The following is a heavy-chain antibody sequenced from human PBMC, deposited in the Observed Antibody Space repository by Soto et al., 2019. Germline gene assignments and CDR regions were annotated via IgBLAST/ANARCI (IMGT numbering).Heavy chain of an antibody. J-gene: IGHJ4*02. D-gene: IGHD6-19*01. CDR2: IWNDGSNK. V-gene: IGHV3-33*01. Sequence: ESVGGVVQPGRSLRLSCAASGFTFSHYGMHWVRQAPGKGLEWVAVIWNDGSNKFHADSVKGRFTISRDNSKNTLYLQMDSLRVEDTAVYYCARDWDSSGWYVSGGQGTLVTVSS. CDR1: GFTFSHYG. CDR3: ARDWDSSGWYVS.